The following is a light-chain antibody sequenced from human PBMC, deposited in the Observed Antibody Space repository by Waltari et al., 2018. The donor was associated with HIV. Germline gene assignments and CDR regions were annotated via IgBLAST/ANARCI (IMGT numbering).Light chain of an antibody. V-gene: IGLV2-8*01. J-gene: IGLJ2*01. CDR2: DVT. CDR1: SSDAGGYDY. CDR3: SSYAGSNNLI. Sequence: QSALTQPLSASGSPGQSVTISCNGTSSDAGGYDYVSWYQQHPGKAPKLMLYDVTKRPSGVPDRFSGSKSGSTASLTLSGLQAEDEADYYCSSYAGSNNLIFGGGTKLTVL.